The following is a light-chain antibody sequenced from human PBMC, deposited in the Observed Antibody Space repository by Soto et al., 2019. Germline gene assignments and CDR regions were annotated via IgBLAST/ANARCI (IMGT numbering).Light chain of an antibody. J-gene: IGKJ3*01. CDR3: QQYNNWPTGFT. CDR2: DAS. V-gene: IGKV3-15*01. Sequence: EIVLSHSAATLSLSPWERATLPCRASQSFSSYLAWYQQKPGQAPRLLLYDASTRATGISGSFSGSGSGTEFTLTISSLQSEDFAVYSCQQYNNWPTGFTFGPGTKVDIK. CDR1: QSFSSY.